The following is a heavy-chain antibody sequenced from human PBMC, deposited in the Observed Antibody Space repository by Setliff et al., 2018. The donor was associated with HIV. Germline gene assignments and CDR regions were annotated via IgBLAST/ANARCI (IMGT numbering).Heavy chain of an antibody. Sequence: EASVKVSCKASGYTLTGYYMHWVRQAPGQGLEWMGIVIPSTGDTNYAQNFQGRVTMTRDTSTNTVYMDLSSLKSEDTAVYYCVREARGGYFDYWGQGTLVTVSS. D-gene: IGHD2-15*01. CDR3: VREARGGYFDY. J-gene: IGHJ4*02. CDR2: VIPSTGDT. CDR1: GYTLTGYY. V-gene: IGHV1-46*01.